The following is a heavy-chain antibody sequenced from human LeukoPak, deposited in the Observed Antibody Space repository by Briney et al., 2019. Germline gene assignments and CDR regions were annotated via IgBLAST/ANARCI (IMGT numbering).Heavy chain of an antibody. D-gene: IGHD3-10*01. V-gene: IGHV4-59*12. J-gene: IGHJ5*02. CDR2: IYYSGST. CDR3: ARDHGSGSYYGGGGWFDP. CDR1: GGSISSYY. Sequence: SETLSLTCTVSGGSISSYYWSWIRQPPGKGLEWIGYIYYSGSTYYNPSLKSRVTISVDRSKNQFSLKLSSVTAADTAVYYCARDHGSGSYYGGGGWFDPWGQGTLVTVSS.